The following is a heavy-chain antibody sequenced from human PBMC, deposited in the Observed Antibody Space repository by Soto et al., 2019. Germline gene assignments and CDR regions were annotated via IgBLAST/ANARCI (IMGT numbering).Heavy chain of an antibody. V-gene: IGHV1-69*01. Sequence: QVQLVQSGAEVKKPGSSVKVSCKASGGTFRSYSISWVRQAPGQGLAWMGGIIPIFGTANDAQKFQGRATLTADDSTSTAYMELSSLRSADTAVYYCARGADPHYLGMDVWGKGPKVPVSS. CDR1: GGTFRSYS. CDR2: IIPIFGTA. J-gene: IGHJ6*04. CDR3: ARGADPHYLGMDV. D-gene: IGHD6-19*01.